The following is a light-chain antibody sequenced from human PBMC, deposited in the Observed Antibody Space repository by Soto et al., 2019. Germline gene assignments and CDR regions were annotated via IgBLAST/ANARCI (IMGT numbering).Light chain of an antibody. J-gene: IGKJ3*01. CDR1: QSIRTL. CDR3: QEYKSDPLFT. CDR2: DAS. V-gene: IGKV1-5*01. Sequence: DIQMTQSPSTLSASVGDRVTITCRASQSIRTLLSWYQRKPGKAPKLLIYDASSLETGVPSRFSGSASATEFTRPITSLQPDDFAIYYYQEYKSDPLFTFGPGTKVDI.